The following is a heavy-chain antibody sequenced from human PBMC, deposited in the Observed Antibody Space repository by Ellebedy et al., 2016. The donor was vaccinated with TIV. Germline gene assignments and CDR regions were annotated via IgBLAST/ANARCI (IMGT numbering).Heavy chain of an antibody. J-gene: IGHJ6*02. CDR3: AGGTVTTWRDSYGMDV. CDR1: GFTVTTYY. Sequence: GGSLRLSCAASGFTVTTYYMSWVRQAPGKGLEWLSVIYRGDITYYADSVKGRFTISRDSSKNTVYLQMNSLRAEDTAVYYCAGGTVTTWRDSYGMDVWGQGTTVTVSS. D-gene: IGHD4-17*01. CDR2: IYRGDIT. V-gene: IGHV3-53*01.